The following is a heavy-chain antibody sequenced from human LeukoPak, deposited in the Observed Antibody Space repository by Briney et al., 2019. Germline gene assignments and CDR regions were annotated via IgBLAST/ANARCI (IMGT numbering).Heavy chain of an antibody. CDR2: ILPIFGTT. V-gene: IGHV1-69*13. CDR1: GGTFKNYA. J-gene: IGHJ6*03. Sequence: GASVKVSCKASGGTFKNYAISWVRQAPGQGLEWMGGILPIFGTTNYAQKFQARVTITADESTSTAYMEMSSLRSEDTAVYYCARVGYSYLVYYMDVWGKGTTVTVSS. CDR3: ARVGYSYLVYYMDV. D-gene: IGHD5-18*01.